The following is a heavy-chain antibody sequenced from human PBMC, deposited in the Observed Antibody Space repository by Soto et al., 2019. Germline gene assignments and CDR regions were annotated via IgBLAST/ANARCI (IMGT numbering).Heavy chain of an antibody. V-gene: IGHV5-10-1*01. CDR1: GYSFTSYW. Sequence: PGESLKISCKGSGYSFTSYWISWVRQMPGKGLEWMGRIDPSDSYTNYSPSFQGHVTISADKSISTAYLQWSSLKASDTAMYYCARIVAGYDSSGYYYTGWLDPWGQGTLLKVSS. J-gene: IGHJ5*02. CDR2: IDPSDSYT. CDR3: ARIVAGYDSSGYYYTGWLDP. D-gene: IGHD3-22*01.